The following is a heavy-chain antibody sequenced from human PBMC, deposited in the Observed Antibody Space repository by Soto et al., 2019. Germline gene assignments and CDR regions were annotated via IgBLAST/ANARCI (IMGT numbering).Heavy chain of an antibody. CDR1: GYIFTSYW. D-gene: IGHD5-18*01. J-gene: IGHJ4*02. CDR2: IDPSDSYT. Sequence: PVESLKISCKGSGYIFTSYWISCVRQMPGKGLEWMGRIDPSDSYTNYSPSFQGHVTISADKSISTAYLQWGSLKASDTAMYYCARPMGDTAMVTDYWGQGTLVTVS. CDR3: ARPMGDTAMVTDY. V-gene: IGHV5-10-1*01.